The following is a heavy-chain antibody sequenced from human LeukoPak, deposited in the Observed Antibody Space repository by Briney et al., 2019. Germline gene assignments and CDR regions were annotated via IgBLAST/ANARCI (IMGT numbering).Heavy chain of an antibody. CDR1: GFTFSSYW. CDR3: AREGVSAAAYTYAFDI. V-gene: IGHV3-7*01. CDR2: IKQDGSEK. D-gene: IGHD6-13*01. Sequence: GGSLRLSCAASGFTFSSYWMSWVRQAPGKGLEWVANIKQDGSEKYYEDSVKGRFTISRDNAKNSLYLQMNSLRAEDTAVYYCAREGVSAAAYTYAFDIWGQGTMVTVSS. J-gene: IGHJ3*02.